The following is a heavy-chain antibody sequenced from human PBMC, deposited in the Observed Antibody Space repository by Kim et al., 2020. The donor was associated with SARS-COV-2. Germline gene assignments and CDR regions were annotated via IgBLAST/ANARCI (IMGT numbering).Heavy chain of an antibody. J-gene: IGHJ5*02. CDR2: IYYSGST. V-gene: IGHV4-61*01. CDR1: GGSVSSGSYY. D-gene: IGHD5-12*01. Sequence: TLSLTCTVSGGSVSSGSYYWSWIRQPPGKGLEWIGYIYYSGSTNYNPSLKSRVTISVDTSKNQFSLKLSSVTAADTAVYYCASGRDGYIRPSNWFDPWGQGTLVTVSS. CDR3: ASGRDGYIRPSNWFDP.